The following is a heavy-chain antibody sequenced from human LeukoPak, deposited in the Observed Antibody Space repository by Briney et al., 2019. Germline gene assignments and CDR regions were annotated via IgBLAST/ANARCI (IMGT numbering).Heavy chain of an antibody. CDR1: GFTFSDYS. V-gene: IGHV3-21*01. Sequence: GGSLRLSCAASGFTFSDYSMNWVRQAPGKGLEWVASISTVSTYTFYAESLKGRISISRDNAKNSLILQMSSLRADDTAVYYCTRDGSGFYYCYYMDVWGKGTTVTVSS. CDR2: ISTVSTYT. D-gene: IGHD6-25*01. J-gene: IGHJ6*03. CDR3: TRDGSGFYYCYYMDV.